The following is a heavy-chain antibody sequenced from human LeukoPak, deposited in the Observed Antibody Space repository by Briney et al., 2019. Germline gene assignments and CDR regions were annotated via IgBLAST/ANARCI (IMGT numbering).Heavy chain of an antibody. CDR2: IYYSGST. CDR1: GGSISSGGYY. J-gene: IGHJ6*02. CDR3: ARDGGYDFWSGYRRYGMDV. V-gene: IGHV4-31*03. D-gene: IGHD3-3*01. Sequence: SETLSLTCTVSGGSISSGGYYWSWIRQHPGKGLEWIGYIYYSGSTYYNPSLKSRVTISVDTSENQFSLKLSSVTAADTAVYYCARDGGYDFWSGYRRYGMDVWGQGTTVTVSS.